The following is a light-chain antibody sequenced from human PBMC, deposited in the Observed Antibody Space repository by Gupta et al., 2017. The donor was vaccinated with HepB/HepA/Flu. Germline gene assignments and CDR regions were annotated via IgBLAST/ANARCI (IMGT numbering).Light chain of an antibody. CDR1: QSISNY. V-gene: IGKV1-39*01. CDR3: QQSYITRT. J-gene: IGKJ1*01. CDR2: AAS. Sequence: DIQMTQSPSSLSASIGDRVTITCRASQSISNYLNWYQLKPGKAPKLLIYAASSLQSGVPLRFSGSGSGTDFTLTISSLQPEDFATYYCQQSYITRTFGQGTKVEIK.